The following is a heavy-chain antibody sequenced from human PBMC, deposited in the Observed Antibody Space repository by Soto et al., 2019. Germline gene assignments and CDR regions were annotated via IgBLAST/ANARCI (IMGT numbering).Heavy chain of an antibody. CDR2: TYHRSKWYN. J-gene: IGHJ4*02. D-gene: IGHD5-12*01. CDR1: GDSVSSNSAA. V-gene: IGHV6-1*01. CDR3: ARVGVPTKYYFDY. Sequence: SQTLSLTFAISGDSVSSNSAAWHCIRQSPSRGLEWLGRTYHRSKWYNDYAVSVKSRITFNPDTSKNQFSLQLNSVTPEDTAVYYCARVGVPTKYYFDYWGQGTLVTVSS.